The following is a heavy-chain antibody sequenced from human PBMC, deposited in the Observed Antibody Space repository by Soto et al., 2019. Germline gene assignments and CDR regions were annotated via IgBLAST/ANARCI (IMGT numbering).Heavy chain of an antibody. Sequence: QVHLVQSGGELKKPGASVKVSCKASGYSFSDFGITWVRQAPGQGLEWMGWISGKNGNTNYAQKVQGRVTLTADTATSTAYMEMRALTSDDTGIYYCARSDYDEDTGTLENWGQGTPVTVSS. CDR2: ISGKNGNT. D-gene: IGHD5-12*01. CDR3: ARSDYDEDTGTLEN. CDR1: GYSFSDFG. V-gene: IGHV1-18*04. J-gene: IGHJ4*02.